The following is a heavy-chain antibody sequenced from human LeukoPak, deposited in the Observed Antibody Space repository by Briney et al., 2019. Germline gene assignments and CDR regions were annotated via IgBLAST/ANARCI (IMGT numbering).Heavy chain of an antibody. CDR3: ARAPLSSGWYFPLVDY. CDR1: GGSISSYY. CDR2: IYYSGST. D-gene: IGHD6-19*01. Sequence: SETLSLTCTVSGGSISSYYWSWIRQPPGKGLEWIGYIYYSGSTNYNPSLKSRVTISVDMSKNQFSLKLSSVTAADTAVYYCARAPLSSGWYFPLVDYWGQGTLVTVSS. J-gene: IGHJ4*02. V-gene: IGHV4-59*01.